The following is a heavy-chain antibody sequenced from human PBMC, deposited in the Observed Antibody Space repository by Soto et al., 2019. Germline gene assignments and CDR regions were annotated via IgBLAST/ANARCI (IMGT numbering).Heavy chain of an antibody. CDR2: INHSGST. Sequence: QVQLQQWGAGLLKPSETLSLTCAVHGGSFSGYYWSWIRQPPGKGLEWIGEINHSGSTNYNPSLKSRVTISVDTSKNQFSLKLSSVTAADTAVYYCARAYDYGDHITWGQGTLVTVSS. CDR3: ARAYDYGDHIT. V-gene: IGHV4-34*01. CDR1: GGSFSGYY. D-gene: IGHD4-17*01. J-gene: IGHJ5*02.